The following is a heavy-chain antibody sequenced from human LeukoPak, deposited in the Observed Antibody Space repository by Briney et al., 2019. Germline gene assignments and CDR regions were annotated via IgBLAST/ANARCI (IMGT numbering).Heavy chain of an antibody. CDR1: GYTFTSYD. D-gene: IGHD2-15*01. J-gene: IGHJ4*02. V-gene: IGHV1-8*01. CDR2: MNPNSGNT. Sequence: ASVKVSCKASGYTFTSYDINWVRQATGQGLEWMGWMNPNSGNTGYAQKFQGRVTMTRNTSISTAYMELSSLRSEDTAVYYCARGYCSGGSCYSLYNYWGQGTQVTVSS. CDR3: ARGYCSGGSCYSLYNY.